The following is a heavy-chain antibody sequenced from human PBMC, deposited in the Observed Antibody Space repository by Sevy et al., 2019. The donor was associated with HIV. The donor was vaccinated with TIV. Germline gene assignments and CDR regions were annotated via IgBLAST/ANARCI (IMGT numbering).Heavy chain of an antibody. CDR1: GFTFDDYA. J-gene: IGHJ4*02. D-gene: IGHD5-12*01. CDR3: TRGLATADTPEYYFDY. V-gene: IGHV3-49*03. CDR2: ITRNSYEAYGGTT. Sequence: GGSLRLSCTTSGFTFDDYAMSWFRQPPGKGLEWVAFITRNSYEAYGGTTDYAASVKGIFIISRDDSKSIAYLQMNSLKTEDTAFYYCTRGLATADTPEYYFDYWGQGTLVTVSS.